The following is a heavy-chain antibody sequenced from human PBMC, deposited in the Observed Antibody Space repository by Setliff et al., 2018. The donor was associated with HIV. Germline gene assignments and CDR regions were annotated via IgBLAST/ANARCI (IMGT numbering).Heavy chain of an antibody. J-gene: IGHJ5*02. Sequence: SETLSLTCAVSGASISSSNWWRWVRQTPGKGLEWIGTIYYSGNTYYNPSLKSRVTISADTSKNEFFLKLTSVTAADTAVYYCARQPGYSSGWYFTASGFDPWGQGTLVTVSS. CDR1: GASISSSNW. V-gene: IGHV4-39*01. CDR3: ARQPGYSSGWYFTASGFDP. CDR2: IYYSGNT. D-gene: IGHD6-19*01.